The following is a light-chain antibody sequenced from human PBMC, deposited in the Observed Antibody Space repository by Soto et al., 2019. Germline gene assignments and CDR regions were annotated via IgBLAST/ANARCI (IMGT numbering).Light chain of an antibody. CDR3: QESYSTLMYT. Sequence: DIQMTQSPSSLSASVGDRVTIPCRASQNIHTFLNWYQQKPGKAPKLLIYAAYILHSGVPSRFSGSGSGTDFTLTIRSLQPEDFASSYCQESYSTLMYTFGLGTKLA. CDR2: AAY. V-gene: IGKV1-39*01. CDR1: QNIHTF. J-gene: IGKJ2*01.